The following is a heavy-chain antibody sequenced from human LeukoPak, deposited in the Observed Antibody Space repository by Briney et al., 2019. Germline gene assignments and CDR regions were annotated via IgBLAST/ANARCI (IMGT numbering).Heavy chain of an antibody. CDR2: IYHSGII. V-gene: IGHV4-4*02. D-gene: IGHD1-1*01. Sequence: TSETLSLTCTVSGGSISSSNWWSWVRLPPGKGLEWIGEIYHSGIINYNPSLRSRVTISVDKSKNQFSLNLSSVTAADTAVYYCARKDWNDVRAFDIWGQGTMVTVSS. CDR3: ARKDWNDVRAFDI. J-gene: IGHJ3*02. CDR1: GGSISSSNW.